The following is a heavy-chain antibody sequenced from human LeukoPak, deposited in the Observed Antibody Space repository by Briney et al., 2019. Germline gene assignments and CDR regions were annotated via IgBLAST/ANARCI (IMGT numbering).Heavy chain of an antibody. V-gene: IGHV1-2*02. J-gene: IGHJ4*02. Sequence: GASVKVSCKASGYTFTGYYMHWVRQAPGQGLEWMGWINPNSGGTNYAQKFQGRVTMTRDTSISTAYMELSRLRSDDTAVYYCATTFGGVIGPFDYWGQGTLVTVSS. CDR3: ATTFGGVIGPFDY. D-gene: IGHD3-16*02. CDR2: INPNSGGT. CDR1: GYTFTGYY.